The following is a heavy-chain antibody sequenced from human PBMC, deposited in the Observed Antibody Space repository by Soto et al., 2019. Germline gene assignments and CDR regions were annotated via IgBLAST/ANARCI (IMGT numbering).Heavy chain of an antibody. CDR3: ARHRYKEYCSSTSCSRYPYYFDY. V-gene: IGHV5-51*01. D-gene: IGHD2-2*01. CDR2: IYPGDSDT. Sequence: GESLKISCKGSGYSFTSYWIGWVRQMPGKGLEWMGIIYPGDSDTRYSPSFQGQVTISADKSISTAYLQWSSLKASDTAMYYCARHRYKEYCSSTSCSRYPYYFDYWGQGTLVTVSS. J-gene: IGHJ4*02. CDR1: GYSFTSYW.